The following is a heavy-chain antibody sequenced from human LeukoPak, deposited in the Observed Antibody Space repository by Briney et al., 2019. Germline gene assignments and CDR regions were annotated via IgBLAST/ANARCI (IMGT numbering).Heavy chain of an antibody. J-gene: IGHJ3*02. D-gene: IGHD2-8*01. CDR2: ISSSSSYI. V-gene: IGHV3-21*01. CDR1: GFTFSSYA. Sequence: GGSLRLSCAASGFTFSSYAMSWVRQAPGKGLEWVSSISSSSSYIYYADSVKGRFTISRDNAKNSLYLQMNSLRAEDTAVYYCARDPRDGTNIAFDIWGQGTMVTVSS. CDR3: ARDPRDGTNIAFDI.